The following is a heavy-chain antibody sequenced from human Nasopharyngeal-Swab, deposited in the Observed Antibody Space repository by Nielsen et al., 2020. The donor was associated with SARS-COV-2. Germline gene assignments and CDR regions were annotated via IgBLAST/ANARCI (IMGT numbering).Heavy chain of an antibody. CDR3: ARDALGGLRGFDY. CDR1: GFTFSSYG. CDR2: IWYDGSNK. V-gene: IGHV3-33*08. Sequence: GGSLRLSCAASGFTFSSYGMHWVRQAPGKGLEWVAVIWYDGSNKYYADSVKGRFTISRDNSKNTLYLQMNSLRAEDTAVYYCARDALGGLRGFDYWGQGTLVTVSS. D-gene: IGHD4-23*01. J-gene: IGHJ4*02.